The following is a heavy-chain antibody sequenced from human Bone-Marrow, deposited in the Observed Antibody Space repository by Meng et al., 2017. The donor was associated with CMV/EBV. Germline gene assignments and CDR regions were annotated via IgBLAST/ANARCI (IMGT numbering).Heavy chain of an antibody. D-gene: IGHD6-6*01. CDR2: IRSKPKGYAP. CDR1: GFSFSGSA. CDR3: TRLSDYSSSSWFTY. Sequence: GESLKISCAASGFSFSGSAMHWVRQRSGKGLEWVGRIRSKPKGYAPAYAASVEGRFTISRDDSKNTAYLQMNRLKTEDTAVYYCTRLSDYSSSSWFTYWGQGTRVTGSS. V-gene: IGHV3-73*01. J-gene: IGHJ4*02.